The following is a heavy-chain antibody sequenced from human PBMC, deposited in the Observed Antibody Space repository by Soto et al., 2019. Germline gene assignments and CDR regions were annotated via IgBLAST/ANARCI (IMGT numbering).Heavy chain of an antibody. D-gene: IGHD5-12*01. Sequence: KASETLSLTCTVSGGSISSSSYYWGWIRQPPGKGLEWIGSIYYSGSTYYNPSLKSRVTISVDTSKNQFSLKLSSVTAADTAVYYCARGGRMATTPHDYWGQGTPVTVSS. CDR1: GGSISSSSYY. V-gene: IGHV4-39*01. CDR2: IYYSGST. CDR3: ARGGRMATTPHDY. J-gene: IGHJ4*02.